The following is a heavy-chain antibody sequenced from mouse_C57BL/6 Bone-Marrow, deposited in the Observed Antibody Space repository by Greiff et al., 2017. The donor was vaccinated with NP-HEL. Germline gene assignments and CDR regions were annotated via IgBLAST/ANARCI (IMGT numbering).Heavy chain of an antibody. CDR2: FHPYNDDT. CDR1: GYTFTTYP. J-gene: IGHJ4*01. V-gene: IGHV1-47*01. Sequence: QVQLKESGAELVKPGASVKMSCKASGYTFTTYPIEWMKQNHGKSLEWIGNFHPYNDDTKYNEKFKGKATLTVEKSSSTVYLELSRLTSDDSAVYYCARKDSSGYYAMDYWGQGTSVTVSS. D-gene: IGHD3-2*02. CDR3: ARKDSSGYYAMDY.